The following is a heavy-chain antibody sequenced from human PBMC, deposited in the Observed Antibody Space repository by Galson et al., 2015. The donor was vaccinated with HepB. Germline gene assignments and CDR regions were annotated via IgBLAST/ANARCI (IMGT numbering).Heavy chain of an antibody. CDR2: IKEDGSEK. J-gene: IGHJ3*02. D-gene: IGHD3-22*01. V-gene: IGHV3-7*01. Sequence: SLRLSCAASEFTFSSSWMTWVRQAPGKGLEWVANIKEDGSEKNYVDSVKGRFTISRDNAKNSLYLQMNSLRAEDTAVYYCARDGNYDDSSDYYQDACDIGAQGTMVTVSS. CDR1: EFTFSSSW. CDR3: ARDGNYDDSSDYYQDACDI.